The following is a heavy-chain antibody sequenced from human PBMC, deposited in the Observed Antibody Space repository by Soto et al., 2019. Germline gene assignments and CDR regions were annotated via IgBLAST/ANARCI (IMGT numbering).Heavy chain of an antibody. CDR2: MNAGTGNK. D-gene: IGHD3-10*01. CDR1: GYTFENYV. J-gene: IGHJ6*02. Sequence: ASVKVSCKAFGYTFENYVIHWVRQAPGHGLEWLGYMNAGTGNKKSSHLFQDRLILTRETSATTAYLELSGLTSGAGGYKYYYYGMDVWGQGTTVTVSS. CDR3: YYGMDV. V-gene: IGHV1-3*01.